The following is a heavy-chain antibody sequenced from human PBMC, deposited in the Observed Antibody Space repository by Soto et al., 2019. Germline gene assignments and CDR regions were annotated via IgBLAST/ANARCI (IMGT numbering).Heavy chain of an antibody. CDR2: IIPIFGTA. Sequence: SVKVSCKASGGTFSSYAISWVRQAPGQGLEWMGGIIPIFGTANYAQKFQGRITITADESTSTAYMELSSLRSEDTAVYYCARDTGASDYYYYGMDVWGQGTTVTVSS. V-gene: IGHV1-69*13. CDR3: ARDTGASDYYYYGMDV. D-gene: IGHD2-2*01. J-gene: IGHJ6*02. CDR1: GGTFSSYA.